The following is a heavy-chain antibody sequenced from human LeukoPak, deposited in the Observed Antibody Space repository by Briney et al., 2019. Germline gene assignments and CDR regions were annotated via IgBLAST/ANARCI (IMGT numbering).Heavy chain of an antibody. Sequence: SVKVSCKASGGTFSSYAISWVRQAPGQGLEWMGGIIPIFGTANYAQKFQGRVTITADKSTSTAYMELSSLRSEDTAVYYCARNAAVGGTNAAFDIWGQGTMVTVSS. CDR2: IIPIFGTA. J-gene: IGHJ3*02. CDR1: GGTFSSYA. D-gene: IGHD1-26*01. V-gene: IGHV1-69*06. CDR3: ARNAAVGGTNAAFDI.